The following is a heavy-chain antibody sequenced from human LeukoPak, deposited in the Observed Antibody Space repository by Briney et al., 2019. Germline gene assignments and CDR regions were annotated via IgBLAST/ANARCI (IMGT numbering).Heavy chain of an antibody. Sequence: ASVKVSCKASGYTFTGYYMHWVRQAPGQGLEWMGWINPNSGGTNYARKFQGRVTMTRDTSNSTAYMELSRLRSDDTAVYYCARDLGYSGYEEGGGYWGQGTLVTVSS. CDR1: GYTFTGYY. J-gene: IGHJ4*02. D-gene: IGHD5-12*01. CDR3: ARDLGYSGYEEGGGY. V-gene: IGHV1-2*02. CDR2: INPNSGGT.